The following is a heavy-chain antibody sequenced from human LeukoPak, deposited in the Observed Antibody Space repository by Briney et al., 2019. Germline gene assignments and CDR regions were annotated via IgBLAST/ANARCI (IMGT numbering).Heavy chain of an antibody. J-gene: IGHJ4*02. V-gene: IGHV1-46*01. CDR3: ATGVEMATIMH. Sequence: ASVKVSCKASGYTFTSYYIHWVRQAPGQGLQWMGITNSGSGRTTNAQKFQGRVTMTRDTSTSTVYMELSSLRSEDTAVYYCATGVEMATIMHWGQGTLVTVSS. CDR1: GYTFTSYY. D-gene: IGHD5-24*01. CDR2: TNSGSGRT.